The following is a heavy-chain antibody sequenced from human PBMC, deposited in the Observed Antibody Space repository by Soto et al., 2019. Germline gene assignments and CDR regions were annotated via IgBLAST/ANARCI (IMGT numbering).Heavy chain of an antibody. D-gene: IGHD3-10*01. Sequence: SVRVYCKASGGTFSSYAISWVRQAPGQGLEWMGGIIPIFGTANYAQKFQGRVTITADESTSTAYMELSSLRPEDTAVYYCARDYGSGSPFDYWGQGTLVTVSS. CDR3: ARDYGSGSPFDY. J-gene: IGHJ4*02. CDR1: GGTFSSYA. CDR2: IIPIFGTA. V-gene: IGHV1-69*13.